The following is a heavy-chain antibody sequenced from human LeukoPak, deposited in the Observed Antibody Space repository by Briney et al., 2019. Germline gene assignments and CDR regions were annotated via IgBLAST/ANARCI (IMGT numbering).Heavy chain of an antibody. D-gene: IGHD3-3*01. CDR3: ARRYYDFWSGYSGDGNYNWFDP. CDR2: INHSGST. CDR1: GGSFSGYY. J-gene: IGHJ5*02. Sequence: SETLSLTCAVYGGSFSGYYWSWIRQPPGKGLEWIGEINHSGSTNYNPSLKSRVTISVDTSKNQFSLKLSSVTAADTAVYYCARRYYDFWSGYSGDGNYNWFDPWGQGTLVTVSS. V-gene: IGHV4-34*01.